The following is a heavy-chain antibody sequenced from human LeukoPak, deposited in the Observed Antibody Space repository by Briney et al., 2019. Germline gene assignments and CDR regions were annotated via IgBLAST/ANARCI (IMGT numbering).Heavy chain of an antibody. CDR1: GFTFSSYA. Sequence: PGGSLRLSCAASGFTFSSYAMSWVRQAPGKGLEWVSYIRSDGYAIYYAESVKGRFTTSRDNAKNSLYLQMSSLRVDDTAVYYCARAEWPSTGYGQGPGYRGQGTLVTVSS. V-gene: IGHV3-48*03. CDR2: IRSDGYAI. CDR3: ARAEWPSTGYGQGPGY. D-gene: IGHD5-12*01. J-gene: IGHJ4*02.